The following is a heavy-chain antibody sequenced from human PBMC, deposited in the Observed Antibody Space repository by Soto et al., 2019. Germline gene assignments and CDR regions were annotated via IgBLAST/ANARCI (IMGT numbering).Heavy chain of an antibody. CDR3: ARHSGSYYYYYYGMDV. J-gene: IGHJ6*02. D-gene: IGHD1-26*01. CDR1: GYSFTSYW. V-gene: IGHV5-51*01. Sequence: GESLKISCKGSGYSFTSYWIGWVRQMPGKGLEWMGIIYPGDSDTRYSPSFQGQVTISADKSISTAYLQWSSLKASDTAMYYCARHSGSYYYYYYGMDVWSQGTTVTVSS. CDR2: IYPGDSDT.